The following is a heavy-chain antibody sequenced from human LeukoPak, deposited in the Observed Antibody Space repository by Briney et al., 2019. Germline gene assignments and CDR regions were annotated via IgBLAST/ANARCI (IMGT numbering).Heavy chain of an antibody. J-gene: IGHJ6*03. D-gene: IGHD2-2*01. V-gene: IGHV1-18*01. CDR1: GYTFTSYG. Sequence: GASVKVSCKASGYTFTSYGISWVRQAPGQGLEWMGWISAYNGNTNYAQKLQGRVTMTTDTSTSTAYMELRSLRSDDTAVYYCARRYPPRCSSTSCPLRNYYYYMDVWGKGTTVTVSS. CDR2: ISAYNGNT. CDR3: ARRYPPRCSSTSCPLRNYYYYMDV.